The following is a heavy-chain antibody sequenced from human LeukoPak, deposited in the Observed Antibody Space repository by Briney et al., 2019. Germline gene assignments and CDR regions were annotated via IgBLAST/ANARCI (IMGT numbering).Heavy chain of an antibody. J-gene: IGHJ4*02. Sequence: GGSLRLSCAGSGFTFSDYWMHWVRQTPGKGLVWVSRINTDGRSRTYADSVKGRFTISRDNAGNTLYLQMNSLRADDTAVYYCARGNSWISYFDSWGPGTLVTVSS. V-gene: IGHV3-74*01. D-gene: IGHD6-13*01. CDR1: GFTFSDYW. CDR2: INTDGRSR. CDR3: ARGNSWISYFDS.